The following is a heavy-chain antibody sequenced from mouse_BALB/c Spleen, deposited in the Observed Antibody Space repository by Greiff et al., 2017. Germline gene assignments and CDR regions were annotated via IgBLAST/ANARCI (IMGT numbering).Heavy chain of an antibody. Sequence: EVQRVESGGGLVQPGGSRKLSCAASGFTFSSFGMHWVRQAPEKGLEWVAYISSGSSTIYYADTVKGRFTISRDNPKNTLFLQMTSLRSEDTAMYYCAREGDYDSFAYWGQGTLVTVSA. D-gene: IGHD2-4*01. CDR2: ISSGSSTI. J-gene: IGHJ3*01. CDR3: AREGDYDSFAY. V-gene: IGHV5-17*02. CDR1: GFTFSSFG.